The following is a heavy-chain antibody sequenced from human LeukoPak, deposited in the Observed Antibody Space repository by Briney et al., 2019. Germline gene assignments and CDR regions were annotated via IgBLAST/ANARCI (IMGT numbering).Heavy chain of an antibody. Sequence: SVKVSCKASGGAFSSYAISWVRQAPGQGLEWMGRIIPILGIANYAQKFQGRVTITADKSTSTAYMELSSLRSEDTAVYYCARAQEYQLLSRPYYGMDVWGQGTTVTVSS. CDR3: ARAQEYQLLSRPYYGMDV. V-gene: IGHV1-69*04. J-gene: IGHJ6*02. CDR1: GGAFSSYA. CDR2: IIPILGIA. D-gene: IGHD2-2*01.